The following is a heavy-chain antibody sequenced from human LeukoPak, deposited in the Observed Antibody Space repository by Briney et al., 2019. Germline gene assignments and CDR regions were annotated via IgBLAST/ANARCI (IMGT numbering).Heavy chain of an antibody. Sequence: SETLSLTCTVSGGSISSSSYYWGWIRQPPGKGLEWIGSIYYSGSTYYNPSLKSRFTISVDTSKSLFSLKLSSVTAADTAVYYCARGINGAKWLVPYYFDYWGHGTLVTVSS. D-gene: IGHD6-19*01. CDR2: IYYSGST. V-gene: IGHV4-39*02. J-gene: IGHJ4*01. CDR3: ARGINGAKWLVPYYFDY. CDR1: GGSISSSSYY.